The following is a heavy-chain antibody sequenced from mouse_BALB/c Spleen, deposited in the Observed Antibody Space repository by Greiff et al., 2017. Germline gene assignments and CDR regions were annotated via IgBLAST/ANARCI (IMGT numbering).Heavy chain of an antibody. D-gene: IGHD2-14*01. CDR1: GFNIKDTY. J-gene: IGHJ3*01. CDR3: TRDYYRYDVWFAY. CDR2: IDPETGGT. Sequence: VQLQQSGAELVKPGASVKLSCTASGFNIKDTYMHWVKQTPVHGLEWIGAIDPETGGTAYNQKFKGKATLTADKSSSTAYMELRSLTSEDSAVYYCTRDYYRYDVWFAYWGQGTLVTVSA. V-gene: IGHV1-15*01.